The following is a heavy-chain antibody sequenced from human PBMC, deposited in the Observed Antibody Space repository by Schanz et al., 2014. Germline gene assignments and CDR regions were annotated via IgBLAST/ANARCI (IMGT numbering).Heavy chain of an antibody. CDR2: ITYNGGTI. Sequence: EVHLLDSGGGLVQPGGSLRLSCAASGITFSSHSFNWVRQAPGKGLEWISYITYNGGTIYYADSVKGRFTISRDNSKNSLYLQMNSLRAEDTAVYYCARIGGSVFDYWAQGTLVTVSS. D-gene: IGHD3-10*01. J-gene: IGHJ4*02. CDR3: ARIGGSVFDY. V-gene: IGHV3-48*04. CDR1: GITFSSHS.